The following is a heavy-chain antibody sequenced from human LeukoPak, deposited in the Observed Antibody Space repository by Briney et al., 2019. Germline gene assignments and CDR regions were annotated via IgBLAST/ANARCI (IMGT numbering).Heavy chain of an antibody. CDR3: ARERDGLDY. D-gene: IGHD5-24*01. CDR1: GFTFSSYG. CDR2: ISGSGGST. J-gene: IGHJ4*02. V-gene: IGHV3-23*01. Sequence: GGTLRLSCAASGFTFSSYGMSWVRQAPGKGLEWVSAISGSGGSTYYADSVKGRFTISRDNSRNTLYLQMNSLRAEDTAVYYCARERDGLDYWGQGTLVTVSS.